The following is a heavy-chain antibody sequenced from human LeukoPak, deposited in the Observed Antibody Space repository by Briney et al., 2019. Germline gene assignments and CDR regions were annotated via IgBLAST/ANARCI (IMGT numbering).Heavy chain of an antibody. J-gene: IGHJ4*02. CDR2: VFYTGST. Sequence: SETLSLTCTVSGVSIISSNYYWGWFRQPPGKSLEWIASVFYTGSTRHNPSLKSRVTISIDTSKNEFSLNLSSVTAEGTAVYYCARRLGSSADGILKYYFDYWGQGTLVTVSS. CDR3: ARRLGSSADGILKYYFDY. V-gene: IGHV4-39*01. D-gene: IGHD6-13*01. CDR1: GVSIISSNYY.